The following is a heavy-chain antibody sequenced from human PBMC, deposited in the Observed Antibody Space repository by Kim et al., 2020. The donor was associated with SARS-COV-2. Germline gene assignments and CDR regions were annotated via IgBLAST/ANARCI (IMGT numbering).Heavy chain of an antibody. CDR2: INPNSGGT. J-gene: IGHJ3*02. CDR1: GYTFTGYY. Sequence: ASVKVSCKASGYTFTGYYMHWVRQAPGQGLEWMGWINPNSGGTNYAQKFQGRVTMTRDTSISTAYMELSRLRSDDTAVYYCARFPASDSSGYQIPRGFDIWGQGTMVTVSS. V-gene: IGHV1-2*02. D-gene: IGHD3-22*01. CDR3: ARFPASDSSGYQIPRGFDI.